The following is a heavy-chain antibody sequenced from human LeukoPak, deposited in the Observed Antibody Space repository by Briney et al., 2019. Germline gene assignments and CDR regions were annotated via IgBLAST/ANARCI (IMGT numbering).Heavy chain of an antibody. Sequence: GGSLRLSCAASGFTFSSYWMSWVRQAPGKGLEWVANIKQDGSEKYYVDSVKGRFTISRDNSKNTLYLQMNSLRAEDTAVYYCAKAQQFSVGATGDYWGQGTLVTVSS. J-gene: IGHJ4*02. CDR1: GFTFSSYW. V-gene: IGHV3-7*01. CDR3: AKAQQFSVGATGDY. CDR2: IKQDGSEK. D-gene: IGHD1-26*01.